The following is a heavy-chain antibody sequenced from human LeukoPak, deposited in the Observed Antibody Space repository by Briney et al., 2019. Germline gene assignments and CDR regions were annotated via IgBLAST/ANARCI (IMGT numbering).Heavy chain of an antibody. D-gene: IGHD3-22*01. CDR1: GFIVSSNY. Sequence: GGSLRLSCAASGFIVSSNYMSWVRQAPGKGLEWVSAISGSGGSTYYADSVKGRFTISRDNSKNTLYLQMNSLRAEDTAVYYCAKVGNLYYDSSGYGYWGQGTLVTVSS. J-gene: IGHJ4*02. CDR3: AKVGNLYYDSSGYGY. V-gene: IGHV3-23*01. CDR2: ISGSGGST.